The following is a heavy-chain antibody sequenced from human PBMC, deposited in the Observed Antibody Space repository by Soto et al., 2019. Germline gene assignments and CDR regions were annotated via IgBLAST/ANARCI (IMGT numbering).Heavy chain of an antibody. D-gene: IGHD4-4*01. CDR1: GFTFSSYG. Sequence: GGSLRLSCAASGFTFSSYGMHWVHQAPGKGLEWVAVISYDGSNKYYADSVKGRFTISRDNSKNTLYPQMNSLRAEDTAVYYCAKVATVTNLDWFDPWGQGTLVTVSS. V-gene: IGHV3-30*18. CDR2: ISYDGSNK. CDR3: AKVATVTNLDWFDP. J-gene: IGHJ5*02.